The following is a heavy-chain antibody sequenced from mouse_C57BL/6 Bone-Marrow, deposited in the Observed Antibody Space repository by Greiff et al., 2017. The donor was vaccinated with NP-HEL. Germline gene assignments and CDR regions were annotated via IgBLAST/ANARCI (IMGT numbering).Heavy chain of an antibody. Sequence: EVQLQQSGPELVKPGASVKIPCKASGYTFTDYNMDWVKQSHGKSLEWIGDINPNNGGTIYNQKFKGKATLTVDKSSSTAYMELRSLTSEDTAVYYCARFRDYDAAWFAYWGQGTLVTVSA. CDR1: GYTFTDYN. CDR2: INPNNGGT. CDR3: ARFRDYDAAWFAY. D-gene: IGHD2-4*01. V-gene: IGHV1-18*01. J-gene: IGHJ3*01.